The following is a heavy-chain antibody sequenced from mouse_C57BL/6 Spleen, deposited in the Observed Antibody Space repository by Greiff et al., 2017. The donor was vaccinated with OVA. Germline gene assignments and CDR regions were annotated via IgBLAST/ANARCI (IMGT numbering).Heavy chain of an antibody. CDR3: TYYYGSSPRYFDV. D-gene: IGHD1-1*01. CDR2: IDPENGDT. J-gene: IGHJ1*03. CDR1: GFNIKDDY. V-gene: IGHV14-4*01. Sequence: EVKLQESGAELVRPGASVKLSCTASGFNIKDDYMHWVKQRPEQGLEWIGWIDPENGDTEYASKFQGKATITADTSSNTAYLQLSSLTSEDTAVYYCTYYYGSSPRYFDVWGTGTTVTVSS.